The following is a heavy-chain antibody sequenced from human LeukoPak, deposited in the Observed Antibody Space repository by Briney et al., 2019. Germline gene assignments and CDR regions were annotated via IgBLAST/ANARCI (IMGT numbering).Heavy chain of an antibody. V-gene: IGHV4-34*01. Sequence: SETLSLTCAVYGGSFSGYYWSWIRQPPGKGLEWIGEINHSGSTNYNPSLKSRVTISVDTSKNQFSLKLSSVTAADTAVYYCARATGYWGQGTLVTVSS. CDR1: GGSFSGYY. J-gene: IGHJ4*02. CDR2: INHSGST. CDR3: ARATGY.